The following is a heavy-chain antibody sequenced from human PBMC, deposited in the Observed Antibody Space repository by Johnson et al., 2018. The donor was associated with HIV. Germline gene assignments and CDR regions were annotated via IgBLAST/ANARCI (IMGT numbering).Heavy chain of an antibody. CDR3: AIGGLGYQNIHDPLDI. CDR2: IYWNGVRT. Sequence: VQLVESGGGVVRPGGSLRLSCAASGFTFDDYGMSWVRQAPGKGLEWVSGIYWNGVRTGYGDSVKGRFTISRDNAKNSLYLQMNSLRAEDTALYYCAIGGLGYQNIHDPLDIWGQGTIVTVSS. CDR1: GFTFDDYG. D-gene: IGHD2-2*01. V-gene: IGHV3-20*04. J-gene: IGHJ3*02.